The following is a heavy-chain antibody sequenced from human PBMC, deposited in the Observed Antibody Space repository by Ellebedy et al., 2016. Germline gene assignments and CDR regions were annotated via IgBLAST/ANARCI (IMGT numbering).Heavy chain of an antibody. D-gene: IGHD7-27*01. J-gene: IGHJ5*02. Sequence: SETLSLXCTVSGGSISSYYWSWVRQPAGKGLKWIGRIYTSGTTDYNPSLKSRVTMSLDTSKNQFYLKLNSVTAADTAMYYCGTEWSQTGDPWGQGTQVTVSS. CDR2: IYTSGTT. CDR1: GGSISSYY. CDR3: GTEWSQTGDP. V-gene: IGHV4-4*07.